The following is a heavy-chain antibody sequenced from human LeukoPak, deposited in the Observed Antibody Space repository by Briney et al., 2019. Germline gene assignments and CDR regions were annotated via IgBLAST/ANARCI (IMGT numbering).Heavy chain of an antibody. J-gene: IGHJ4*02. D-gene: IGHD6-13*01. CDR2: ILPDGSQK. CDR3: GRLAHNAWYAIDF. V-gene: IGHV3-7*01. CDR1: DFTFSFYW. Sequence: PGGSLRLSCVASDFTFSFYWMTWVRQAPGKGLGWLANILPDGSQKYYVDSVKGRFTISRDNPKNSLYLQINNLKAEDTAVYYCGRLAHNAWYAIDFWGQGALVTVSS.